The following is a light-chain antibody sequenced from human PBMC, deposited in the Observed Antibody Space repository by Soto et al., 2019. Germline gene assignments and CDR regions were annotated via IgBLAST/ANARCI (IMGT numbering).Light chain of an antibody. CDR2: EVS. CDR3: ATWDDSLKTYV. CDR1: SSDVGGYDY. J-gene: IGLJ1*01. V-gene: IGLV2-14*01. Sequence: QSVLTQPASVSGSPGQSITISCTGTSSDVGGYDYVSWYQQHPGNAPKLVINEVSNRPSGVSNRFSGSKSGNTASLTISGLQAEDEADYYCATWDDSLKTYVFGNGTKLTVL.